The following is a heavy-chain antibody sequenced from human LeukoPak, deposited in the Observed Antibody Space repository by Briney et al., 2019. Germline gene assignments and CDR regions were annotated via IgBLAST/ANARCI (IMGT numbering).Heavy chain of an antibody. CDR3: ARGYSYGYDWFDP. Sequence: ASVKVSCKASGGTFSSYAINWVRQATGQGLEWMGWVNPNSGNTGYAQKFQGRVTMTRNTSISTAYMELSSLRSEDTAVYYCARGYSYGYDWFDPWGLGTLVTVSS. CDR1: GGTFSSYA. CDR2: VNPNSGNT. D-gene: IGHD5-18*01. V-gene: IGHV1-8*02. J-gene: IGHJ5*02.